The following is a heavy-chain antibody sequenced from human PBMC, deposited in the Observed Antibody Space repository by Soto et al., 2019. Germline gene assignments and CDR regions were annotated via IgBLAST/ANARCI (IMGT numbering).Heavy chain of an antibody. CDR2: IIPIFGTA. V-gene: IGHV1-69*13. J-gene: IGHJ4*02. CDR3: ARDGIAAAGTPYFDY. CDR1: GGTFSSYA. D-gene: IGHD6-13*01. Sequence: ASVKVSCKASGGTFSSYAISWVRQAPGQGLEWMGGIIPIFGTANYAQKFQGRVTITADESTSTAYMELSSLRSEDTAVYYCARDGIAAAGTPYFDYWGQGTLVTVSS.